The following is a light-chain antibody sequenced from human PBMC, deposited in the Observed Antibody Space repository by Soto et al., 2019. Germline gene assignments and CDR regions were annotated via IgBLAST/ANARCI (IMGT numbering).Light chain of an antibody. V-gene: IGKV1-9*01. CDR2: ASS. CDR3: QQLNTFPVT. CDR1: QGISSY. J-gene: IGKJ5*01. Sequence: DIQLTQSPSFLSASVEDRVTISCRASQGISSYLAWYQQTPEKAPKLLIYASSTLQSGVPSRFSGSGSGTEFTLTIGSLQPEDFATYYCQQLNTFPVTFGQGTRLDI.